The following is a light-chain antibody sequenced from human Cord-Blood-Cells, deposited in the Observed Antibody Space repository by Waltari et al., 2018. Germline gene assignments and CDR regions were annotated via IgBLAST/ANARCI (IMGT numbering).Light chain of an antibody. CDR2: AAS. Sequence: DIQMTQSPSSLSASVGDRVTITCRASQGISNYLAWYQQKPGKVPKLLIYAASTLQSGVPSRFGGSGSGTDFTLTISSLQPEDVATYYCQKYNSAPPETFGQGTKVEIK. CDR1: QGISNY. CDR3: QKYNSAPPET. V-gene: IGKV1-27*01. J-gene: IGKJ1*01.